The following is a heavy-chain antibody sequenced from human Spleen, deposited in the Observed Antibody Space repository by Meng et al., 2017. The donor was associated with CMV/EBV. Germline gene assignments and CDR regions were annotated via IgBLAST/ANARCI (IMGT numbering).Heavy chain of an antibody. CDR2: INHSGTT. CDR1: GAAFSGYS. Sequence: GSLRLSSAVYGAAFSGYSWNWIRQTPGKWLEWIGEINHSGTTNYNSSLKSRVTMSVDTSKNQLSLKLSSMTAADTAVYYCAKSKSRIVIVPTANYYFESWGQGTLVTVSS. J-gene: IGHJ4*02. CDR3: AKSKSRIVIVPTANYYFES. D-gene: IGHD2-2*01. V-gene: IGHV4-34*01.